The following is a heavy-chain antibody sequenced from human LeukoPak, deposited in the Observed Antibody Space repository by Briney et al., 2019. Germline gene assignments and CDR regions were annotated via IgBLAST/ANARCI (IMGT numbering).Heavy chain of an antibody. CDR1: GGTFSSYA. Sequence: ASVKVSCKASGGTFSSYAISWVRQAPGQGLDWMGGIIPIFGTANYAQKFQDRVTITADESTSTAYMELSSLRSEDTAVYYCARDQGGRDYGSGSQYYYYYYLDVWGKGTTVTISS. D-gene: IGHD3-10*01. CDR2: IIPIFGTA. CDR3: ARDQGGRDYGSGSQYYYYYYLDV. J-gene: IGHJ6*03. V-gene: IGHV1-69*13.